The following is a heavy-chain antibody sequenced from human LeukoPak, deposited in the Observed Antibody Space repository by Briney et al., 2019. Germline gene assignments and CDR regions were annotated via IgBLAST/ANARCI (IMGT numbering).Heavy chain of an antibody. D-gene: IGHD2/OR15-2a*01. CDR1: GFTFSSYG. CDR3: AKDLSPGHY. V-gene: IGHV3-23*01. Sequence: PGGSLRLSCVASGFTFSSYGMSWVRQAPGKGLEWVSAISGSGGNTYYADSVKGRFTISRDNSKNTLYLQMNSLRAEDTAVHYCAKDLSPGHYWGQGALVTVSS. J-gene: IGHJ4*02. CDR2: ISGSGGNT.